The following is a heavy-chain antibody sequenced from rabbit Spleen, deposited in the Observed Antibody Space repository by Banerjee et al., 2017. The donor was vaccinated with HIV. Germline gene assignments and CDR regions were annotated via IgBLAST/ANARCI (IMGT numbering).Heavy chain of an antibody. D-gene: IGHD8-1*01. J-gene: IGHJ3*01. CDR1: GFTLSSYY. V-gene: IGHV1S7*01. CDR3: ARDGAGGSYFAL. Sequence: QLKESGGGLVQPGGSLKVSCIASGFTLSSYYMNWVRQAPGKGLEWIGYIDPVFGITYYANWVNGRFSISRENAQNTVFLQMTSLTAADTATYFCARDGAGGSYFALWGQGTLVTVS. CDR2: IDPVFGIT.